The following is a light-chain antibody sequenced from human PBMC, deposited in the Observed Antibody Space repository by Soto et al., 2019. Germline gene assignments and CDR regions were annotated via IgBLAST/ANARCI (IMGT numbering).Light chain of an antibody. CDR1: QSVSSN. J-gene: IGKJ2*01. Sequence: EIVMTQSPATLSVSPGERATLSCRASQSVSSNLAGYQQKPGQAPRLLIYGASTRATGIPARFSGSGSGTEFTLTISSLQSEDFAVYYCQQYNNWPYTFGQATKLEIK. V-gene: IGKV3-15*01. CDR2: GAS. CDR3: QQYNNWPYT.